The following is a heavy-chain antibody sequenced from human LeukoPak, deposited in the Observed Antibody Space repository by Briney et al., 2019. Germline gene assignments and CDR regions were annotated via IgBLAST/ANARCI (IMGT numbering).Heavy chain of an antibody. CDR3: ARPGKGGYSYGAYVA. D-gene: IGHD5-18*01. Sequence: GASVKVSCKSSGYTFTDYYMHWVRQAPGQGLEWMGWINPKSGGTNYAQNFQGRVTMTRNTSISTAYMELSRLRSDDTAVYYCARPGKGGYSYGAYVAWGQGTLVTVSS. CDR2: INPKSGGT. V-gene: IGHV1-2*02. J-gene: IGHJ5*02. CDR1: GYTFTDYY.